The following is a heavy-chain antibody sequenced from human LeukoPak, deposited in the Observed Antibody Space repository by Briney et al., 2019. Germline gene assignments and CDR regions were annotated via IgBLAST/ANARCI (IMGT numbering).Heavy chain of an antibody. D-gene: IGHD3-3*01. CDR2: ITYSGST. CDR1: GGSITSNSYY. V-gene: IGHV4-39*07. Sequence: SETLSLTCTVSGGSITSNSYYWGWIRQPPGKGLEWIGSITYSGSTYYNPSLKRRVTISIDTSKNQFSLKLSSVTAADTAVYYCARGPDYDFWSGYQGGVVDYWGQGTLVTVSS. J-gene: IGHJ4*02. CDR3: ARGPDYDFWSGYQGGVVDY.